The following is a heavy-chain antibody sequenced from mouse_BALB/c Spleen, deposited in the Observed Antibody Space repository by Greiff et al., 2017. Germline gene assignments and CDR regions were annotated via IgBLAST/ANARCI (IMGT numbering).Heavy chain of an antibody. D-gene: IGHD2-14*01. Sequence: EVQLQQSGTVLARPGASVKMSCKASGYSFTSYWMHWVKQRPGQGLEWIGAIYPGNSDTSYNQKFKGKAKLTAVTSASTAYMELSSLTNEDSAVYYCTREYYRYDDYFDYWGQGTTLTVSS. V-gene: IGHV1-5*01. CDR3: TREYYRYDDYFDY. J-gene: IGHJ2*01. CDR2: IYPGNSDT. CDR1: GYSFTSYW.